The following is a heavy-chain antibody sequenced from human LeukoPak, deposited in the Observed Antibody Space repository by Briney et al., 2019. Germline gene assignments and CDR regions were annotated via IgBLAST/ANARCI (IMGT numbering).Heavy chain of an antibody. CDR2: IYHSGST. V-gene: IGHV4-38-2*02. J-gene: IGHJ4*02. CDR1: GYSISSGYY. CDR3: ARDQWYYDFWSGYYTERYFDY. Sequence: PSETLSLTCTVSGYSISSGYYWGWIRQPTGKGLEWIGSIYHSGSTYYNPSLKSRVTISVDTSKNQFSLKLSSVTAADTAVYYCARDQWYYDFWSGYYTERYFDYWGQGTLATVSS. D-gene: IGHD3-3*01.